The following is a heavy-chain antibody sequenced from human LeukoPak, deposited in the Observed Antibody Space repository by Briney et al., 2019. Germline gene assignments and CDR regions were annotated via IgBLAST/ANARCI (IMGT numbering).Heavy chain of an antibody. CDR3: AKAPVTTCRGAYCYPFDY. V-gene: IGHV3-23*01. D-gene: IGHD2-21*01. CDR2: ISYSGNT. J-gene: IGHJ4*02. CDR1: GFTFDDYG. Sequence: GGSLRLSCAASGFTFDDYGMSWVRQAPGKGLEWVSAISYSGNTYHADSVKGRFTISRDSSKNTLFLQMNRLRPEDAAVYYCAKAPVTTCRGAYCYPFDYWGQGTLVTVSS.